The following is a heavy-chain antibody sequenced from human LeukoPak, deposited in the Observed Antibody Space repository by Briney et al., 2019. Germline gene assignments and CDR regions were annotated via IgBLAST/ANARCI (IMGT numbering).Heavy chain of an antibody. D-gene: IGHD2-21*01. CDR3: ARYSRPDYYYYGMDV. Sequence: GGSLRLSCAASGFTISSNYMSWVRQARGKGLEWVSVIYSGGSTYYADSVKGRFTISRDNSKNTLYLQMNSLRAEDTAVYYCARYSRPDYYYYGMDVWGQGTTVTVSS. CDR1: GFTISSNY. CDR2: IYSGGST. J-gene: IGHJ6*02. V-gene: IGHV3-53*01.